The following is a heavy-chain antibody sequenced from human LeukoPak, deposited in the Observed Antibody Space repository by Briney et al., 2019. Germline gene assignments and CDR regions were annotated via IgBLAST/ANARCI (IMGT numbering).Heavy chain of an antibody. CDR2: IHSGGTT. D-gene: IGHD3-9*01. J-gene: IGHJ4*02. Sequence: SETLSLTCTVSGGSMNNDYFTWIRQPAGKGLEWIGRIHSGGTTNYNPSLMSRVTLSVDTSKNQISLRLTSVTAADTALYYCARVRYYDFLTGYYGDFDYWGQGTLVTVSS. CDR1: GGSMNNDY. CDR3: ARVRYYDFLTGYYGDFDY. V-gene: IGHV4-4*07.